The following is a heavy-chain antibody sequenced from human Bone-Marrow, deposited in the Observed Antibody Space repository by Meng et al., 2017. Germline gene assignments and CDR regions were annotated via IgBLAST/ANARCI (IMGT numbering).Heavy chain of an antibody. D-gene: IGHD3-10*01. Sequence: GESLKISCAASGFTFSSYAMSWVRQAPGKGLEWVSSIHTSCGSTYFADSVKGRFTISRDNSKNTLYLQMNSMRAEDTAVYYCAKDGPPQQGTYYLFYFDLWGQGTLVTVSS. V-gene: IGHV3-23*01. J-gene: IGHJ4*02. CDR1: GFTFSSYA. CDR3: AKDGPPQQGTYYLFYFDL. CDR2: IHTSCGST.